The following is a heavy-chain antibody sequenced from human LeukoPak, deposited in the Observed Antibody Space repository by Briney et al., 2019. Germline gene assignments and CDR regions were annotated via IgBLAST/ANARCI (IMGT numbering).Heavy chain of an antibody. J-gene: IGHJ4*02. CDR1: GGSISSGSYF. CDR2: IYYSGST. V-gene: IGHV4-39*01. CDR3: ASSWSSGGFDY. D-gene: IGHD6-19*01. Sequence: PSETLSLTCTVSGGSISSGSYFWGWIRQPPGKGLEWIGSIYYSGSTSYNTSLKSRVTISVDTSKNQFSLKLSSVTAADTAVYYCASSWSSGGFDYWGQGTLVTVSS.